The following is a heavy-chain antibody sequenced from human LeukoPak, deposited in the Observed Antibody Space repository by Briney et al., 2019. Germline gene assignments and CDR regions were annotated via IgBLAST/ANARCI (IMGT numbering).Heavy chain of an antibody. Sequence: MASETLSLTCAVYGGSFSGYYWSWIRQPPGKGLEWIGEINHSGSTNYNPSLKSRVTISVDTPKNQFSLKLSSVTAADTAVYYCARDVRLWLHSYWYFDLWGRGTLVTVSS. J-gene: IGHJ2*01. CDR3: ARDVRLWLHSYWYFDL. D-gene: IGHD3-16*01. V-gene: IGHV4-34*01. CDR1: GGSFSGYY. CDR2: INHSGST.